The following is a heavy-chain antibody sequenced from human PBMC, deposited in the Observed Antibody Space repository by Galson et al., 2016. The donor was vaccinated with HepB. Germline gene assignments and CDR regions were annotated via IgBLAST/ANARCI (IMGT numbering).Heavy chain of an antibody. D-gene: IGHD2-21*02. CDR2: INPSGTST. CDR3: ARMAVAAIPPDY. CDR1: GYTFTSYY. Sequence: SVKVSCKASGYTFTSYYMHWVRQAPGQGLEWVGVINPSGTSTSYGQKFQGRVTMTRDTSTTTVHMELSSLRSEDTAVYYCARMAVAAIPPDYWGQGTLVTVSS. V-gene: IGHV1-46*01. J-gene: IGHJ4*02.